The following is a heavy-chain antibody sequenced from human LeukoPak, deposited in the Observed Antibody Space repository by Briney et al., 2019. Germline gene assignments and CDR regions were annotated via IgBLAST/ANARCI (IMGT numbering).Heavy chain of an antibody. J-gene: IGHJ3*02. CDR1: GFTFSTYA. D-gene: IGHD3-16*01. CDR2: IGGSGSPSSA. CDR3: AKNVLGMRAFDI. Sequence: GGSLRLSCAASGFTFSTYAMTWVRQAPGKGLEWVSTIGGSGSPSSASYADSVKGRFTTSSDKSKDTLYLLINSLRADDTAIYYCAKNVLGMRAFDIWGQGTMVTVSS. V-gene: IGHV3-23*01.